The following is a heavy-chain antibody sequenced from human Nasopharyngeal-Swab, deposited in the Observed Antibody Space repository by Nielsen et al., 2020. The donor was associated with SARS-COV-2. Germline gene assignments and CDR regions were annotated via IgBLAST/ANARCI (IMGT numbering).Heavy chain of an antibody. Sequence: GGSLRLSCAASGFTVSSNYMSWVRQAPGKGLEWVSVIYSGGSTYYADSVKGRFTISRHNSKNTLYLQMNSLRAEDTAVYYCARERYYYDSSGYPGSNWFDPWGQGTLVTVS. D-gene: IGHD3-22*01. J-gene: IGHJ5*02. V-gene: IGHV3-53*04. CDR2: IYSGGST. CDR3: ARERYYYDSSGYPGSNWFDP. CDR1: GFTVSSNY.